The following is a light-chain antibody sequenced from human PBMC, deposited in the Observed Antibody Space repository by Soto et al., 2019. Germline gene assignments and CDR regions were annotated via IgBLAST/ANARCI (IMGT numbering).Light chain of an antibody. Sequence: QSALTQPPSASGSLGQSVTISCTGTASDVGAYNYVSWYQQHPGKAPKLMIYGVTKRPSGVPDRFSGSKSGNTASLTVSGLQAEDEADYYCSSFADSSTLYVFGTGPKVTVL. CDR1: ASDVGAYNY. V-gene: IGLV2-8*01. CDR2: GVT. CDR3: SSFADSSTLYV. J-gene: IGLJ1*01.